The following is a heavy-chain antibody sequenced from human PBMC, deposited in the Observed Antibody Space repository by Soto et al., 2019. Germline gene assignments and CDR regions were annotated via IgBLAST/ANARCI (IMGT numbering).Heavy chain of an antibody. CDR1: VFPLSTNGAG. V-gene: IGHV2-5*01. J-gene: IGHJ4*02. D-gene: IGHD1-26*01. CDR3: AHRVMRLFFGFATTTGIYFDF. CDR2: IYWYDDK. Sequence: QITWSASGPTLVKPSQNLTLTCTVSVFPLSTNGAGVGGIRQSPGEPPEWRALIYWYDDKRDSPALNSSLTLTQDTSKNWVVRTMADLDPGDTATSYCAHRVMRLFFGFATTTGIYFDFWGQGPPVALS.